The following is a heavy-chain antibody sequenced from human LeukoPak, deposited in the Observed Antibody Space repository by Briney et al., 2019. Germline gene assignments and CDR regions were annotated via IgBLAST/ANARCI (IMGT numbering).Heavy chain of an antibody. D-gene: IGHD2-2*02. CDR1: GFTFSSYG. Sequence: GGSLRLSCAASGFTFSSYGMHWVRQAPGKGLEWVAVISYDGSNKYYADSVKGRFTISRDNSKNTLYLQMNSLRAEDTAVYYCAREIPYYYGMDVWGQGTTVTVSS. V-gene: IGHV3-30*03. J-gene: IGHJ6*02. CDR3: AREIPYYYGMDV. CDR2: ISYDGSNK.